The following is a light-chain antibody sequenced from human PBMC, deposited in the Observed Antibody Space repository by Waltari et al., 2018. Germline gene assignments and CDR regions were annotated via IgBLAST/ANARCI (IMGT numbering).Light chain of an antibody. J-gene: IGKJ4*01. Sequence: EIVLTQSPATLSLSPGERATLSCRASQSVGTYLAWYQQKPGQAPRLLISDASYRASGIPARFSGSGSGTVFTLTISSLEPEDFAIYYCQQRTDWPPLTFGGGTKVEIK. CDR3: QQRTDWPPLT. V-gene: IGKV3-11*01. CDR2: DAS. CDR1: QSVGTY.